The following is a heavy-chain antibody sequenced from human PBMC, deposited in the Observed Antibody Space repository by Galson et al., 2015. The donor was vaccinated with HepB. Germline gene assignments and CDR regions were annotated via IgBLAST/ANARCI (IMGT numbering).Heavy chain of an antibody. V-gene: IGHV1-2*06. CDR2: INPNSGGT. CDR3: ARVGGYQLLTYYYGMDV. J-gene: IGHJ6*02. Sequence: SVKVSCKASGYTFTGYYMHWVRQAPGQGLEWMGRINPNSGGTNYAQKFQGRVTMTRDTSISTAYMELSRLRSDDTAVYYCARVGGYQLLTYYYGMDVWGQGTTVTVSS. CDR1: GYTFTGYY. D-gene: IGHD2-2*01.